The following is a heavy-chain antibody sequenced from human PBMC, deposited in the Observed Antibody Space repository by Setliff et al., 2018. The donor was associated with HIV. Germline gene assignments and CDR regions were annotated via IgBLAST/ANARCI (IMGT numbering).Heavy chain of an antibody. CDR2: IYYSGST. Sequence: SSETLSLTCTVSGGSISSSSYYWGWIRPPPGKGLEWIGSIYYSGSTYYNPSLKSRVTISVDTSKNQFSLKLSSVTAADTAVYYCARVVTHPCSGVVDAFDIWGQGTMVTVSS. D-gene: IGHD3-3*01. V-gene: IGHV4-39*01. CDR1: GGSISSSSYY. CDR3: ARVVTHPCSGVVDAFDI. J-gene: IGHJ3*02.